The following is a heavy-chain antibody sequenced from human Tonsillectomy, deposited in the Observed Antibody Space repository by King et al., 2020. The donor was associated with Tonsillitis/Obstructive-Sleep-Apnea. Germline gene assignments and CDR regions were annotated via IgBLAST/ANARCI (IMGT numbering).Heavy chain of an antibody. V-gene: IGHV5-10-1*01. CDR3: ARHYEGYCSGGSCYPDY. Sequence: VKLVESGAEVKKPGESLRISGKGSGYSFTSYWISWVRQMPGKGLEWMGKIDPSDSYTDYSPSFQGHVTISADKSISTAYLQWSSLKASDTAMYYCARHYEGYCSGGSCYPDYWGQGTLVTVSS. J-gene: IGHJ4*02. CDR1: GYSFTSYW. CDR2: IDPSDSYT. D-gene: IGHD2-15*01.